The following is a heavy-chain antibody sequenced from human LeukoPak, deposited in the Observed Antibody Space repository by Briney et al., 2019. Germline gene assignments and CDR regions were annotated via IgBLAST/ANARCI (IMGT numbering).Heavy chain of an antibody. J-gene: IGHJ5*02. CDR1: GGSISSYY. Sequence: PSETLSLTCTVSGGSISSYYWSWIRQPPGKGLEWIGYIYYSGSTNYNPSLKSRVTISVDTSKNQFSLKLSSVTAADTAVYYCARSHDFWSGYSGGPWGQGTLVTVSS. V-gene: IGHV4-59*08. CDR3: ARSHDFWSGYSGGP. D-gene: IGHD3-3*01. CDR2: IYYSGST.